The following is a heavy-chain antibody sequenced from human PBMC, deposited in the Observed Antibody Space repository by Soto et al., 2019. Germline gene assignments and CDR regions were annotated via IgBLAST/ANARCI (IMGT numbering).Heavy chain of an antibody. CDR2: ISSSSSTI. J-gene: IGHJ5*02. CDR3: ACKGVVGAAIGYNWFDP. V-gene: IGHV3-48*02. CDR1: GFTFSSYS. D-gene: IGHD2-2*01. Sequence: HPGGSLRLSCAASGFTFSSYSMNWVRQAPGKGLEWVSYISSSSSTIYYADSVKGRFTISRDNAKNSLYLQMNSLRDEDTAVYYCACKGVVGAAIGYNWFDPWGQGTLVTVSS.